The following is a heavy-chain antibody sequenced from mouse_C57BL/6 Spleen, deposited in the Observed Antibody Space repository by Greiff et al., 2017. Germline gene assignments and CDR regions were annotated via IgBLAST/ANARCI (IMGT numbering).Heavy chain of an antibody. Sequence: EVKLVESGGGLAKPGGSLKLSCAASGFTFSDYGMHWVRQAPEKGLEWVAYISSGSSTIYYADTVKGRFTISSDDAKYTLFLQMTSLRCEDTAMYYGAGPGDGYYDAMGYWGQGTSVTVSS. V-gene: IGHV5-17*01. J-gene: IGHJ4*01. CDR2: ISSGSSTI. CDR3: AGPGDGYYDAMGY. D-gene: IGHD2-3*01. CDR1: GFTFSDYG.